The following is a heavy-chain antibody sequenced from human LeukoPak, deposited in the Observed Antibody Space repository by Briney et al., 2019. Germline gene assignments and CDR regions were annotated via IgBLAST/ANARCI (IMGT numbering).Heavy chain of an antibody. V-gene: IGHV4-59*01. CDR2: IYYSGST. CDR3: ARASDQNWFDP. Sequence: SETLSLTCTVSGGSISNYYWSWIRQPPGKGLEWIGFIYYSGSTNYNPSLKSRVTISVDTSKNQFSLKVRSVTPADTAVYYCARASDQNWFDPWGQGTLVTVSS. CDR1: GGSISNYY. J-gene: IGHJ5*02.